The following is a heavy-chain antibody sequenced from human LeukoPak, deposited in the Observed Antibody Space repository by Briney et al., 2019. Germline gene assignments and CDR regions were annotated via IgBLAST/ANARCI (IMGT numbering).Heavy chain of an antibody. J-gene: IGHJ5*02. V-gene: IGHV1-3*01. CDR2: INAGNGNT. CDR1: GYTFTNYA. D-gene: IGHD2-2*01. Sequence: ASVKVSCKASGYTFTNYAMHWVRQAPGQRLEWMGWINAGNGNTKYSQKFQGRVTITRNTSASTAYMEVSSLSSEDTAVYYCARAPRGNSGYCSSTSCTDHRYNWFDPWGQGTLVTVSS. CDR3: ARAPRGNSGYCSSTSCTDHRYNWFDP.